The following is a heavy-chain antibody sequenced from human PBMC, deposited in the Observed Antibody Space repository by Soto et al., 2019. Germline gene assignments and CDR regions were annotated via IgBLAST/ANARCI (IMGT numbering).Heavy chain of an antibody. CDR3: AHRGKVASYFDY. D-gene: IGHD3-10*01. Sequence: QITLKESGPTLVKPTQTLTLTCTFSGFSLSTSGVAVGWIRQPPGKALEWLALIYWDDDKRYSPTLKSRVIITKDTSKDQVVLTMANMDPVETAKYYCAHRGKVASYFDYWGQGTLVTVSS. V-gene: IGHV2-5*02. J-gene: IGHJ4*02. CDR2: IYWDDDK. CDR1: GFSLSTSGVA.